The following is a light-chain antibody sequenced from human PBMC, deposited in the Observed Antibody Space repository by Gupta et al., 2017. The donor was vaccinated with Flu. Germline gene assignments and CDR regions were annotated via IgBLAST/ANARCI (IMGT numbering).Light chain of an antibody. J-gene: IGLJ2*01. Sequence: SYALTQPPSVSVAPGQPARLSCGGNNLGDKNVHWYQQKPGQAPVLVIYDASDRPSAIPERFSGSNSDNTATLTIITVEAGDEADYYCQVWDSGTEHVVFGGGTKLTVL. CDR3: QVWDSGTEHVV. CDR1: NLGDKN. CDR2: DAS. V-gene: IGLV3-21*02.